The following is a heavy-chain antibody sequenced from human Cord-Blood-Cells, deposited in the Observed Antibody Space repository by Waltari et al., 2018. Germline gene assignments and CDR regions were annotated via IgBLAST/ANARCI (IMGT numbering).Heavy chain of an antibody. V-gene: IGHV4-34*01. CDR3: ARDIVGANDAFDI. J-gene: IGHJ3*02. D-gene: IGHD1-26*01. Sequence: QVQLQQWGAGLLKPSETLSLTCAVYGGSFSGYYWSWIRQPPGKGLAWIGEINHSGSTNDNPSLKSRVTISVDASKNQFSLKLSSVAAADTAVYYCARDIVGANDAFDIWGQGTMVTVSS. CDR2: INHSGST. CDR1: GGSFSGYY.